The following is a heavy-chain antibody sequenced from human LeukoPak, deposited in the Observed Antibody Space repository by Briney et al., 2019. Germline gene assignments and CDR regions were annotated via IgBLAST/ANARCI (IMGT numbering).Heavy chain of an antibody. J-gene: IGHJ4*02. D-gene: IGHD6-25*01. CDR2: INPNSGGT. CDR3: AREGLAATGYDY. CDR1: GYTFTSNY. V-gene: IGHV1-2*02. Sequence: ASVKVSCKAFGYTFTSNYMHWVRQAPGQGLEWMGWINPNSGGTNYAQKFQGRVTMTRDTSISTAYMELSRLRSDDTAVYYCAREGLAATGYDYWGQGTLVTVSS.